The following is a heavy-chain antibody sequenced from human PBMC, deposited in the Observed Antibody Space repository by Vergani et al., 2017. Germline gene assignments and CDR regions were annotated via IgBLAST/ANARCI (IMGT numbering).Heavy chain of an antibody. Sequence: QVQLQHSGPGLVKPSQTLSLTCAISGDSVSSTRSAWHWIRQSPSRGLEWLGRTYYRSKWYNNYAVSVKSRITINPDTSKNLFSLHLNSVTPEDTAVYFCARVGPSGSIDFWGQGTLVTVAS. V-gene: IGHV6-1*01. CDR2: TYYRSKWYN. CDR3: ARVGPSGSIDF. D-gene: IGHD1-14*01. CDR1: GDSVSSTRSA. J-gene: IGHJ4*02.